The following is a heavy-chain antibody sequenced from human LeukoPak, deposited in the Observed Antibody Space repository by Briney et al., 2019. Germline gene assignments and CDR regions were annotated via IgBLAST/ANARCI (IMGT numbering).Heavy chain of an antibody. J-gene: IGHJ4*02. CDR3: AKVELDYGSRSQNDE. V-gene: IGHV3-30*18. Sequence: GRSLRLSCETARLTCRSYGMHWVRQAPGKGLEWVAVISYDGSNKYYADSVKGRFTISRDNSKNTLYLQMNSLRAEDTAVYYCAKVELDYGSRSQNDEWGQGVLVSASS. CDR1: RLTCRSYG. CDR2: ISYDGSNK. D-gene: IGHD3-10*01.